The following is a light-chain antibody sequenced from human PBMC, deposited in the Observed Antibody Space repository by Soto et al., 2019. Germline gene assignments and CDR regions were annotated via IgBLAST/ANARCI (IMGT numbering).Light chain of an antibody. CDR2: GAS. Sequence: ALTKSPGTLSLSPGDRGALSCSTRSISTNNYFAWYQQNPGRAHRLLIYGASSRATGIPDMFSGGWSGTDFTLTISMLEAEDFAIYCCQQYGYLVTFGGGTKVDI. J-gene: IGKJ4*01. V-gene: IGKV3-20*01. CDR3: QQYGYLVT. CDR1: SISTNNY.